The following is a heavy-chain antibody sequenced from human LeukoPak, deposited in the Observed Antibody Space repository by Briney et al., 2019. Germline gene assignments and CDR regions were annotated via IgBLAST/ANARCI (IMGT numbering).Heavy chain of an antibody. CDR1: GFTFSSYE. CDR3: ARDPYYYDSSGYSSWFDP. V-gene: IGHV3-48*03. D-gene: IGHD3-22*01. Sequence: GGSLRLSCAASGFTFSSYEMNWVRQAPGKGLEWVSYISSSGSTIYYADSVKGRFTISRDNAKNSLYLQMNSLRAEDTAVYYCARDPYYYDSSGYSSWFDPWGQGTLVTVSS. J-gene: IGHJ5*02. CDR2: ISSSGSTI.